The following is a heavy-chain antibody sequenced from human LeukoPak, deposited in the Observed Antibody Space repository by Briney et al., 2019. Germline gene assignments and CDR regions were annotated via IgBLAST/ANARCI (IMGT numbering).Heavy chain of an antibody. J-gene: IGHJ6*02. D-gene: IGHD6-19*01. V-gene: IGHV6-1*01. CDR1: GDSVSSNSAA. CDR2: TYYRSKWYN. CDR3: ARVLYVAVAGSGNYYYYGMDV. Sequence: SQTLSLTCAISGDSVSSNSAAWNWIRQSPSRGLEWLGRTYYRSKWYNDYAVSVKSRITINPDTSKNQFSLQLNSVTPEDTAVYYCARVLYVAVAGSGNYYYYGMDVRGQGTTVTVSS.